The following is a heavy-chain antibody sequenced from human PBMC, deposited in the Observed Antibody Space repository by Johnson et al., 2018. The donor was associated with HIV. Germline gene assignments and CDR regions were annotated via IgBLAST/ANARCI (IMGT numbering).Heavy chain of an antibody. CDR1: GFTFSSYA. J-gene: IGHJ3*02. V-gene: IGHV3-30*04. CDR3: PREKLDSSGYYDAFDI. Sequence: VQLVESGGGVVQPGRSLRLSCAASGFTFSSYAMHWVRQAPGKGLEWVAVISYDGSNKDYADSVKGRFSISRDNSKNTLYLQMNSLRAEDTAVYYCPREKLDSSGYYDAFDIWGQGTMVTVSS. CDR2: ISYDGSNK. D-gene: IGHD3-22*01.